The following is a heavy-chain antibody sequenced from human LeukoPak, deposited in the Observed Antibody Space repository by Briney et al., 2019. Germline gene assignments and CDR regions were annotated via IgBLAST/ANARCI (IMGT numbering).Heavy chain of an antibody. CDR2: INPNSGGT. D-gene: IGHD3-22*01. V-gene: IGHV1-2*02. CDR3: ARIYDSSGYYNP. CDR1: GYTFTGYY. J-gene: IGHJ5*02. Sequence: ASVKVSCKASGYTFTGYYMHWVRQAPGQGLEWMGWINPNSGGTNDAQKFQGRVTMTRDTSISTAYMELSRLRSDDTAVYYCARIYDSSGYYNPWGQGTLVTVSS.